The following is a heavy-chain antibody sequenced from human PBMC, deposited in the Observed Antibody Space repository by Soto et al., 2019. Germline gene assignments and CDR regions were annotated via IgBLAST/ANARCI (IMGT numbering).Heavy chain of an antibody. D-gene: IGHD3-10*01. Sequence: GGSLRLSCAASGFTFSSYAMSWVRQAPGKGLEWVSATSGSGGSTYYADSVKGRFTISRDNSKNTLYLQMNSLRAEDTAVYYFSEGGGRGWCGETQTNYYYYYMDVWGKGTTVTVSS. J-gene: IGHJ6*03. V-gene: IGHV3-23*01. CDR1: GFTFSSYA. CDR3: SEGGGRGWCGETQTNYYYYYMDV. CDR2: TSGSGGST.